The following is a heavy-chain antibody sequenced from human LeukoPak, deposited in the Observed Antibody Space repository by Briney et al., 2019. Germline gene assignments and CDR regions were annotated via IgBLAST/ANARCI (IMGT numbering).Heavy chain of an antibody. J-gene: IGHJ4*02. V-gene: IGHV1-69*05. D-gene: IGHD3-16*01. CDR3: VAMLY. CDR1: GGTFSSYA. CDR2: IIPIFGTA. Sequence: RASVKVSCKASGGTFSSYAISWVRQAPGQGLEWMGGIIPIFGTANYAQKFQGRVTMSMDTSITTAYMELTSLRSDDTAVYYCVAMLYWGQGTLVTVSS.